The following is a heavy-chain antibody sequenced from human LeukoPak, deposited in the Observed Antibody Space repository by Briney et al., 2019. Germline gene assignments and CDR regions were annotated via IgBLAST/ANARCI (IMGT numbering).Heavy chain of an antibody. CDR2: IYYSGST. CDR1: GGSISNYY. J-gene: IGHJ5*02. Sequence: SETLSLTCTVSGGSISNYYWSWIRQPPGKGLEWIGYIYYSGSTDYNPSLKSRVTISVDTSKNQFSLKLNSVTAADTAVYHCARKTVYSGWFDPRGQETLVTVSS. D-gene: IGHD1-14*01. CDR3: ARKTVYSGWFDP. V-gene: IGHV4-59*01.